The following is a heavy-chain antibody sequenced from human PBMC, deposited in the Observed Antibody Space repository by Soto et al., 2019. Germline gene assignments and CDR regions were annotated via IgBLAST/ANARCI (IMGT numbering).Heavy chain of an antibody. CDR3: ARDPVRWLSTRGYAFEI. J-gene: IGHJ3*02. CDR2: ISYDGSNK. D-gene: IGHD2-21*01. CDR1: GFTFSSYA. V-gene: IGHV3-30-3*01. Sequence: PGGSLRLSCAASGFTFSSYAMHWVRQAPGKGLEWVAVISYDGSNKYYADSVKGRFTISRDNSKNTLYLQMNSLRAEDTAVYYCARDPVRWLSTRGYAFEIWGQGTMVTVSS.